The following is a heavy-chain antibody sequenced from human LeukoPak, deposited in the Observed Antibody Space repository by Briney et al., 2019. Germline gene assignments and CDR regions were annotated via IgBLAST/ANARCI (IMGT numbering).Heavy chain of an antibody. CDR1: GFTLSAHD. D-gene: IGHD6-13*01. V-gene: IGHV3-30*04. Sequence: PGGSLRLSCAVSGFTLSAHDMHWVRQTPGKGLAWVAVVKDDGSYTSYAASVKGRFTISRDNSKNTVVLQMTSLRTDDTAIYYCAKDVGYSSSWYEDWGQGTLVTVSS. CDR2: VKDDGSYT. CDR3: AKDVGYSSSWYED. J-gene: IGHJ4*02.